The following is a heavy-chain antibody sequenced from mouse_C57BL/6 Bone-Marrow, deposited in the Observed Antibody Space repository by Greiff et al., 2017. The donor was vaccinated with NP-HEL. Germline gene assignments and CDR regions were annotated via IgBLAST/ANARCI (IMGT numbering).Heavy chain of an antibody. D-gene: IGHD3-2*02. CDR1: GYSFTDYN. CDR2: INPNYGTT. V-gene: IGHV1-39*01. J-gene: IGHJ1*03. CDR3: TDSSGPYWYFDV. Sequence: EVQLQQSGPELVKPGASVKISCKASGYSFTDYNMNWVKQSNGKSLEWIGVINPNYGTTSYNQKFKGKATLTVDQSSSTAYMQLNSLTSEDSAVYSPTDSSGPYWYFDVWGTGTTVTVSS.